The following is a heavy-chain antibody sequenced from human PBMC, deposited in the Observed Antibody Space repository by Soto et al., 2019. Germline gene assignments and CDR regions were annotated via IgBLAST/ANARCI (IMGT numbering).Heavy chain of an antibody. V-gene: IGHV3-43*01. D-gene: IGHD3-22*01. CDR2: ISWDGGST. CDR1: GFTFDDYT. J-gene: IGHJ6*02. Sequence: GGSLRLSCAASGFTFDDYTMHWVRQAPGKGLEWVSLISWDGGSTYYADSVKGRFPISRDNSKNSLYLQMNSLRTEDTALYYCAKDIYLGISGYWGPYGIDVWGQGTTVTVSS. CDR3: AKDIYLGISGYWGPYGIDV.